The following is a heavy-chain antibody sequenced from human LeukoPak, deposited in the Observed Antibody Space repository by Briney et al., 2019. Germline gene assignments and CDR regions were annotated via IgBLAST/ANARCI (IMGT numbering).Heavy chain of an antibody. CDR2: IHSGGSVS. CDR3: ASGDSAARNDY. V-gene: IGHV3-74*01. D-gene: IGHD6-25*01. J-gene: IGHJ4*02. CDR1: GFTFSSYW. Sequence: GGSLRLSCAASGFTFSSYWVHWVRQAPGEGVVWVSRIHSGGSVSSYADSVKGRFPISRDNAKNTASLQMNSLRADDTAVSYRASGDSAARNDYWGQGTLVTVSS.